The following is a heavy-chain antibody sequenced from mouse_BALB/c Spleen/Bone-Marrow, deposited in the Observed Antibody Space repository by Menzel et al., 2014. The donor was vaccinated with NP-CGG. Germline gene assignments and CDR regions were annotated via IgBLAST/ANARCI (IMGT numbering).Heavy chain of an antibody. CDR2: IWSGGST. Sequence: QVQLKESGPGLVQPSQSLSITCTVSGFSLTSYGVHWVRQSPGKGLEWLGVIWSGGSTDYNAAFISRLSISKDNSKSQVFLKMSSLQANDTAIYYCARNSRGYGNSFAYWGQGTLVTVSA. D-gene: IGHD2-10*02. V-gene: IGHV2-2*02. CDR1: GFSLTSYG. CDR3: ARNSRGYGNSFAY. J-gene: IGHJ3*01.